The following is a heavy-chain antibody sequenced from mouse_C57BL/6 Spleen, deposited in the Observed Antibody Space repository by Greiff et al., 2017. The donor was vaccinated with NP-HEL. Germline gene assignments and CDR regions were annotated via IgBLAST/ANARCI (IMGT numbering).Heavy chain of an antibody. J-gene: IGHJ3*01. CDR1: GFTFSSYA. V-gene: IGHV5-4*01. D-gene: IGHD2-5*01. CDR2: ISDGGSYT. CDR3: ARDSNYGCAY. Sequence: DVHLVEPGGGLVKPGGSLKLSCAASGFTFSSYAMSWVRQTPEKRLEWVATISDGGSYTYYPDNVKGRFTITRDNAKNNLYLQMSHLKSEDTAMYYCARDSNYGCAYWGQGTLVTVSA.